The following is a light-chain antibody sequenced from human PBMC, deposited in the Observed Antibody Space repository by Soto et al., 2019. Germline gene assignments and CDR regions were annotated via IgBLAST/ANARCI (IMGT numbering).Light chain of an antibody. V-gene: IGLV1-51*01. CDR1: SSNIGNNY. Sequence: QSVLTQPPSVSAAPGQKVTISCSGSSSNIGNNYVSWYQQLPGTAPKLLIYDNNKRPSGIPDRFSGSKSGTSATLGITGRQTGDEADYYCGTWDSSLSAEVVGTGTKLTVL. CDR3: GTWDSSLSAEV. J-gene: IGLJ1*01. CDR2: DNN.